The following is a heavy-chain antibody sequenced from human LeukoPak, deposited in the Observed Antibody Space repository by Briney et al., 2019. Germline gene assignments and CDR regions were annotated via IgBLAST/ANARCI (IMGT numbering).Heavy chain of an antibody. J-gene: IGHJ4*02. CDR1: GGSISTYY. Sequence: SETLSLTCPVPGGSISTYYWTWIRQLPGKGLEWIGYIYYSGSTNYNPSLKSRVTISVDTSKNQFSLKLSSVTAADTAVYYCARGGEAATADWGRGILVTVSS. V-gene: IGHV4-59*01. CDR2: IYYSGST. CDR3: ARGGEAATAD. D-gene: IGHD6-13*01.